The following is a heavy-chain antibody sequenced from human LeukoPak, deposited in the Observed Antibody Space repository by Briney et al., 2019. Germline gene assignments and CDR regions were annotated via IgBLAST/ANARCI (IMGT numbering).Heavy chain of an antibody. J-gene: IGHJ4*02. V-gene: IGHV3-30*03. CDR2: ISYDGSNK. Sequence: PGRSLRLSCAASGFTFSSYGMHWARQAPGKGLEWVAVISYDGSNKYYADSVKGRFTISRDNSKNTLYLQMNSLRAEDTAVYYCARDSYGLDYWGQGTLVTVSS. CDR1: GFTFSSYG. D-gene: IGHD5-18*01. CDR3: ARDSYGLDY.